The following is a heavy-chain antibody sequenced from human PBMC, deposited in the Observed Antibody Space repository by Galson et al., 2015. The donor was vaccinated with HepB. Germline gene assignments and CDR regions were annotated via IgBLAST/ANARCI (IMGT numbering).Heavy chain of an antibody. CDR3: ARDSSIAVAGTDVAFDI. CDR1: GGSISSGGYY. D-gene: IGHD6-19*01. J-gene: IGHJ3*02. CDR2: IYYSGST. V-gene: IGHV4-31*03. Sequence: TLSLTCTVSGGSISSGGYYWSWIRQHPGKGLEWIGYIYYSGSTYYNPSLKSRVTISVDTSKNQFSLKLSSVTAADTAVYYCARDSSIAVAGTDVAFDIWGQGTMVTVSS.